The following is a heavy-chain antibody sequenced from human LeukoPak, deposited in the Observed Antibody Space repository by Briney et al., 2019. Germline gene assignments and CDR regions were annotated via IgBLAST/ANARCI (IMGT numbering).Heavy chain of an antibody. CDR2: IWYDGSNK. Sequence: GGSLRLSCAASGFTFSSYGIHWVRQAPGKGLEWVAVIWYDGSNKYYADSVKGRFTISRDNSKNTLYLQMNSLRAEDTAVYYCARGGYYDSSGYPPRYWGQGTLVTVSS. V-gene: IGHV3-33*01. J-gene: IGHJ4*02. D-gene: IGHD3-22*01. CDR3: ARGGYYDSSGYPPRY. CDR1: GFTFSSYG.